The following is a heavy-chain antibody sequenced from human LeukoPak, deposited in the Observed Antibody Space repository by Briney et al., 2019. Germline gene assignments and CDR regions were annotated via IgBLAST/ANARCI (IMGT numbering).Heavy chain of an antibody. J-gene: IGHJ4*02. V-gene: IGHV4-39*07. Sequence: PSETLSLTCTVSGGSISSSSYYWGWIRQPPGKGREWIGSIYYSGSTYYNPSLKSRVTISVDTSKNQFSLKLSSVTAADTAVYYCARIPDYGDYVGFWNYWGQGTLVTVSS. CDR2: IYYSGST. D-gene: IGHD4-17*01. CDR1: GGSISSSSYY. CDR3: ARIPDYGDYVGFWNY.